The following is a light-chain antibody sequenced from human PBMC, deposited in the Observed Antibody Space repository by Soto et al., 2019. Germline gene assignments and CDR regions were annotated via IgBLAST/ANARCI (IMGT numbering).Light chain of an antibody. CDR1: QSLLHKTGYNY. J-gene: IGKJ1*01. CDR2: LGS. Sequence: IVMTQSPLSLPVTPGEPAAISCRSSQSLLHKTGYNYLDWYLQKPGQSPQLLIFLGSNRASGVPDRFSGSGSGTEFTLKITRVEAEDVGVYYCMQGLQTPQTFGQGTKVEI. V-gene: IGKV2-28*01. CDR3: MQGLQTPQT.